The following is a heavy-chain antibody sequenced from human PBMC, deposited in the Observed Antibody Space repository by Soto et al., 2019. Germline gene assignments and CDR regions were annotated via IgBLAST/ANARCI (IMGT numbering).Heavy chain of an antibody. V-gene: IGHV2-5*02. CDR3: AHIAYAWVLGGFDY. J-gene: IGHJ4*02. CDR1: GFSLSTTAVG. CDR2: IYWDDDK. D-gene: IGHD3-16*01. Sequence: QITLKESGPTLVKPTQTLTLTCTFSGFSLSTTAVGVGWIRQPPGKALEWVALIYWDDDKRYSPSLKSRLTTNKXNXINQVGLTMTHMDPVDTATYYCAHIAYAWVLGGFDYWGQGTLVTVSS.